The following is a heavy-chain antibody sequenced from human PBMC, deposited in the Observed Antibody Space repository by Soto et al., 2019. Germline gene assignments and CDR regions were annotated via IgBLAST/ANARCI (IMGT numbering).Heavy chain of an antibody. J-gene: IGHJ4*02. Sequence: PGGSLRLSCAASGFTFSSYSMNWVRQAPGKGLEWVSSISSSSSYIYYADSVKGRFTISRDNAKNSLYLQMNSLRAEDTAVYYCARDPSYSNSFLFDYWGQGALVTVSS. CDR2: ISSSSSYI. D-gene: IGHD4-4*01. CDR1: GFTFSSYS. CDR3: ARDPSYSNSFLFDY. V-gene: IGHV3-21*01.